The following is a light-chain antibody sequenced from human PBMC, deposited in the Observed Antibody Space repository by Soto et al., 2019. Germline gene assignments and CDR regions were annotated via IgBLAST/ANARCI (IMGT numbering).Light chain of an antibody. J-gene: IGLJ1*01. Sequence: QSALTQPASVSGSPGQSITISCTGTSSDVGGYNYVSWYQQHPGKAPKLMIYEVSNRPSGVSNRFSGSKSGNTSSLTISGLQAEDEADFYCSSDTSSSTVYDYGSGTKVTVL. CDR1: SSDVGGYNY. V-gene: IGLV2-14*01. CDR2: EVS. CDR3: SSDTSSSTVYD.